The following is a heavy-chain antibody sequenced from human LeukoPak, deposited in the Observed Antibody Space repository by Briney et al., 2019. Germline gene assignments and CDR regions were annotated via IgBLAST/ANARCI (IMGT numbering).Heavy chain of an antibody. Sequence: GGSLRLSCAASGFTFSSYAMSWVRQAPGKGLEWVSAISGSGGSTYYADSVKGRFTISRDNSKNTLYLQMNSLRAEDTAVYYCAKTSGYSWTSGVDYWGQGTLVTVSS. J-gene: IGHJ4*02. V-gene: IGHV3-23*01. D-gene: IGHD1-20*01. CDR1: GFTFSSYA. CDR2: ISGSGGST. CDR3: AKTSGYSWTSGVDY.